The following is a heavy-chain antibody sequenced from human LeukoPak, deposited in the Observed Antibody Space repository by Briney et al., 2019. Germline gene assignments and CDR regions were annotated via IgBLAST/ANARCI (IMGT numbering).Heavy chain of an antibody. J-gene: IGHJ4*02. CDR2: ISSSGSTI. CDR3: ARRESSIAYFDY. CDR1: GFTFSSYE. Sequence: GGSLRLSCAASGFTFSSYEMNWVRQAPGKGLEWVSYISSSGSTIYYADSVKGRFTISRDNAKNTLYLQMNSLRAEDTAVYYCARRESSIAYFDYWGQGTLVTVSS. D-gene: IGHD6-6*01. V-gene: IGHV3-48*03.